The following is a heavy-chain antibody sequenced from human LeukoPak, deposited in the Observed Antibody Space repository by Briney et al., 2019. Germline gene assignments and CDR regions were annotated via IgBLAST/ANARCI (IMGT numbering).Heavy chain of an antibody. CDR1: GYTFSSYA. J-gene: IGHJ4*02. V-gene: IGHV3-23*01. CDR3: AKRSIFGELLYYFDY. CDR2: ISGSGGST. D-gene: IGHD3-10*01. Sequence: PGGSLRLSCAVSGYTFSSYALGWVRQAPGKGLEWVSTISGSGGSTYYADSVKGRFTISRDNSKNTLYLQMNSLRAEDTAIYYCAKRSIFGELLYYFDYWGQGTLVTVSS.